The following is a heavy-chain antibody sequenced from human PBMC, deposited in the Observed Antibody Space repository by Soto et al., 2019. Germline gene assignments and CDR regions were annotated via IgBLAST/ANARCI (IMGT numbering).Heavy chain of an antibody. CDR2: INPNSGGT. CDR3: ARDSEGDCGGDCPPYNWFDP. V-gene: IGHV1-2*04. J-gene: IGHJ5*02. D-gene: IGHD2-21*02. CDR1: GYTFTGYY. Sequence: GASVKVSCKASGYTFTGYYMHWVRQAPGQGLEWMGWINPNSGGTNYAQKFQGWVTMTRDTSISTAYMELSRLRSDDTAVYYCARDSEGDCGGDCPPYNWFDPWGQGTLVTVSS.